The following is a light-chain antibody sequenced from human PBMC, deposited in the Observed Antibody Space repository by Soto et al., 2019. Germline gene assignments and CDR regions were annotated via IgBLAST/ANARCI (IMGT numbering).Light chain of an antibody. CDR2: DAS. J-gene: IGKJ1*01. V-gene: IGKV1-5*01. Sequence: DLPMTQSPSTLSASVGDRVTITCRASQSISSWLAWYQQKPGKAPKLLIYDASSLESGVPSRFSGSGSGTEFTLTISSLQPDDFAVYYCQQHSHWPPWTFGQGTRVEIQ. CDR3: QQHSHWPPWT. CDR1: QSISSW.